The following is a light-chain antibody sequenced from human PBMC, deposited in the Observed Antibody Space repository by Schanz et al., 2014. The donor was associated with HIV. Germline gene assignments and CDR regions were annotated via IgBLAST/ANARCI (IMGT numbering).Light chain of an antibody. CDR3: ATWDTFLNGVV. Sequence: QSVLTQPPSVSAAPGQKVTISCSGSSSNIGNNYVSWYQQFPGTAPKLLIYDNNKRPSGIPDRFSGSKSGTSATLGITGLQTGDEADYYCATWDTFLNGVVFGGGTKLTVL. J-gene: IGLJ2*01. CDR1: SSNIGNNY. CDR2: DNN. V-gene: IGLV1-51*01.